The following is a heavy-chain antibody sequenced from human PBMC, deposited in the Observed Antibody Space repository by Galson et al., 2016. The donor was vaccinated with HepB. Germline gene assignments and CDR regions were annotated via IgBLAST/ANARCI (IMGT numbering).Heavy chain of an antibody. CDR2: IVGSGGGT. D-gene: IGHD3-22*01. J-gene: IGHJ5*02. CDR1: GFTFRNYA. V-gene: IGHV3-23*01. CDR3: AKGRSSGAVDWFDP. Sequence: SLRLSCAASGFTFRNYAMTWVRQAPGKGLEWVSTIVGSGGGTYFADSVEDRFTIARDNSKNTMYLQMNSLRVEDTAIYYCAKGRSSGAVDWFDPWGQGTLVTVSS.